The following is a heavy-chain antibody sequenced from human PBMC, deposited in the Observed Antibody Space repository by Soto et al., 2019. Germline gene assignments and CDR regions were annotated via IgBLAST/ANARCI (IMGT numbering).Heavy chain of an antibody. CDR3: AAVQDLIEYSSSDWFDP. J-gene: IGHJ5*02. Sequence: GASVKVSCKASGFTFTSSAMQWVRQARGQRLEWIGWIVVGSGNTNYAQKFQERVTITRDMSTSTAYMELSSLRSEDTAVYYCAAVQDLIEYSSSDWFDPWGQGTLVTVSS. CDR2: IVVGSGNT. D-gene: IGHD6-6*01. CDR1: GFTFTSSA. V-gene: IGHV1-58*02.